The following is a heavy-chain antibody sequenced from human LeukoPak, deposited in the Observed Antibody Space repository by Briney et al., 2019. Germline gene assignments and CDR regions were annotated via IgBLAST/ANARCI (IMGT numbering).Heavy chain of an antibody. CDR3: ARRLGGSSEGYEF. D-gene: IGHD1-26*01. CDR1: GYTFTDLTEYY. J-gene: IGHJ4*02. Sequence: ASVKVSCKASGYTFTDLTEYYIHWVRQAPGQGLGWMGWINPNNGGTKYAQKFQGRVTMTRDVSMNTAYMELSSLTSDDTAVYYCARRLGGSSEGYEFWGQGPLVTVSS. V-gene: IGHV1-2*02. CDR2: INPNNGGT.